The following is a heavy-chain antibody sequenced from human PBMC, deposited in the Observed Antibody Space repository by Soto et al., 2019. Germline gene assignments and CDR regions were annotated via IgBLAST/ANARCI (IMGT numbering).Heavy chain of an antibody. V-gene: IGHV4-59*12. CDR1: GGSPSYYY. Sequence: SETLSLTCTISGGSPSYYYWTWVRQAPGKGLEWIGNFADSGKSNYSPSPRSRVSISVDTSHTQLPLTLTSVTAADTAVYYCASTYYYDSSGSGPTTGAFDYWGQGTLVTVSS. CDR3: ASTYYYDSSGSGPTTGAFDY. D-gene: IGHD3-22*01. CDR2: FADSGKS. J-gene: IGHJ4*02.